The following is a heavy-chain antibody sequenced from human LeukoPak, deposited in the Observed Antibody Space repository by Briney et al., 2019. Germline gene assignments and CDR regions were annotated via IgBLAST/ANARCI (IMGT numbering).Heavy chain of an antibody. CDR1: EFTFSSYG. J-gene: IGHJ4*02. CDR3: AKDRAIFGVVTAFDY. D-gene: IGHD3-3*01. Sequence: GGSLRLSCAASEFTFSSYGMHWVRQAPGKGLEWVAFIRYDGSNKYYADSVKGRFTISRDNSKNTLYLQMNSLRAEDTAVYYCAKDRAIFGVVTAFDYWGQGTLVTVS. CDR2: IRYDGSNK. V-gene: IGHV3-30*02.